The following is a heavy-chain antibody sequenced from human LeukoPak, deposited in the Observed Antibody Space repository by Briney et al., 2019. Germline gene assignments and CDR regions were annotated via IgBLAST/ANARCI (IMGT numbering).Heavy chain of an antibody. Sequence: PSETLSLTCAVYGGSFSSYYWSWIRQPAGKGLEWIGRIYTSGSTNYNPSLKSRVTMSVDTSKNQFSLKLSSVTAADTAVYYCARDNRGIDAFDIWGQGTMVTVSS. D-gene: IGHD3-10*01. V-gene: IGHV4-4*07. CDR1: GGSFSSYY. CDR2: IYTSGST. J-gene: IGHJ3*02. CDR3: ARDNRGIDAFDI.